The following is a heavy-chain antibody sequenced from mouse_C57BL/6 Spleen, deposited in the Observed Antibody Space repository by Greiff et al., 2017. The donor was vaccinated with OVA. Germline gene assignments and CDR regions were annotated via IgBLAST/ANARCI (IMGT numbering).Heavy chain of an antibody. CDR3: TAKGGLSFAY. V-gene: IGHV14-4*01. Sequence: VQLQQSGAELVRPGASVKLSCTASGFNIKDAYMHWVKQRPEQGLEWIGWIDPENGDTEYASKFQGKATITADTSSNTAYLQLSSLTSEDTAVYYCTAKGGLSFAYWGQGTLVTVSA. D-gene: IGHD2-4*01. J-gene: IGHJ3*01. CDR1: GFNIKDAY. CDR2: IDPENGDT.